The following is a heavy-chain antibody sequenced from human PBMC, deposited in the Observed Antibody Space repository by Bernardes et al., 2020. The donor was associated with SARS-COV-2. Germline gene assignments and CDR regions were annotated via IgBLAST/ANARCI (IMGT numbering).Heavy chain of an antibody. CDR3: ARTERIAIFGVVISGSWFDP. Sequence: SEPLSLTCTVLGGSISSYYWSWIRQPAGKGLEWIGRIYTSGSTHYNPNLKSRVTMSVDTSKNQFSLKLSSVTAADTAVYYCARTERIAIFGVVISGSWFDPWGQGTLVTVSS. CDR1: GGSISSYY. CDR2: IYTSGST. J-gene: IGHJ5*02. V-gene: IGHV4-4*07. D-gene: IGHD3-3*01.